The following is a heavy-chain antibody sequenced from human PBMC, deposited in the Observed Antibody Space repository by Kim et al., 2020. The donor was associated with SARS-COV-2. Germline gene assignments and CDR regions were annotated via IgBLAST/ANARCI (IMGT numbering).Heavy chain of an antibody. CDR2: IYWDDDK. CDR3: ANTRPRYDILTGYLPHMTGFDI. V-gene: IGHV2-5*02. D-gene: IGHD3-9*01. Sequence: SGPTLVKPTQTLTLTCTFSGFSLSTSGVGVGWIRQPPGKALEWLSLIYWDDDKRYSPSLKSRLTITKDTPRNQVVLTMTNMDPADTATYYCANTRPRYDILTGYLPHMTGFDIWGQGTMVTVSS. J-gene: IGHJ3*02. CDR1: GFSLSTSGVG.